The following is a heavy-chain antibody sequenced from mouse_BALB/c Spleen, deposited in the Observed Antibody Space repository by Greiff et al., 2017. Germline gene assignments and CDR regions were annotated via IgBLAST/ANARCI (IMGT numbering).Heavy chain of an antibody. CDR2: IDPANGNT. CDR3: SSDNGEYFDY. Sequence: EVMLVESGAELVKPGASVKLSCTASGFNIKDTYMHWVKQRPEQGLEWIGRIDPANGNTKYDPKFQGKATITADTSSNTAYLQLRSLTSEDTAVYYCSSDNGEYFDYWGQGTTLTVSS. J-gene: IGHJ2*01. CDR1: GFNIKDTY. D-gene: IGHD6-1*01. V-gene: IGHV14-3*02.